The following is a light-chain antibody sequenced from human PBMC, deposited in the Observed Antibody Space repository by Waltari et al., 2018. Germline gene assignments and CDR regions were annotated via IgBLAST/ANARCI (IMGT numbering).Light chain of an antibody. V-gene: IGLV1-44*01. J-gene: IGLJ7*01. CDR2: GDN. Sequence: QSVLIQPPSASGTPGQRVTIPCSGSNSNIGRNTVSWYQKVPGTAPKLLIYGDNQRPSGVPDRFSGSKSGTSASLAISGLQSEDEADYYCAVWDDSLNGLVVFGGGTQLTVL. CDR3: AVWDDSLNGLVV. CDR1: NSNIGRNT.